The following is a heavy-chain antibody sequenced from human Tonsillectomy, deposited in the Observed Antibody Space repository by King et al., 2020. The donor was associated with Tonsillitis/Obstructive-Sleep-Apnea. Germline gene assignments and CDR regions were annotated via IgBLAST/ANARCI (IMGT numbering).Heavy chain of an antibody. J-gene: IGHJ4*02. CDR3: ARQRGMNLEWSDF. V-gene: IGHV4-39*01. CDR1: GGSITSSSYY. CDR2: IYYSGST. D-gene: IGHD3-3*01. Sequence: QLQESGPGLVKPSETLSLTCTVSGGSITSSSYYWGWIRQPPGKGLEWIGSIYYSGSTQYNPSLKSRVTISVDTSKNQISLKLTSVTAADTSVYYCARQRGMNLEWSDFWGQGTLVTVSS.